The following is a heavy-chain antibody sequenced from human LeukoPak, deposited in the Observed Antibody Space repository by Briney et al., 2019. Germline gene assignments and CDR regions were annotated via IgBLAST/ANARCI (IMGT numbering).Heavy chain of an antibody. J-gene: IGHJ4*02. CDR2: INPSGGST. D-gene: IGHD4/OR15-4a*01. CDR3: ATKVRTTSFDY. Sequence: ASVKVSCKASGYTFTSYYMHWGRQAPGQGLEWMGIINPSGGSTSYAQKFQGRVTMTRDTSTSTVYMELSSLRSEDTAVYYCATKVRTTSFDYWGQGTLVTVSS. V-gene: IGHV1-46*03. CDR1: GYTFTSYY.